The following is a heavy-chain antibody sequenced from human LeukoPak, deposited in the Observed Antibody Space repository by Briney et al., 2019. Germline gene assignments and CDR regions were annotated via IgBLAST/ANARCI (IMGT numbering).Heavy chain of an antibody. CDR2: ISGGGETT. J-gene: IGHJ4*02. D-gene: IGHD4-17*01. Sequence: GGSLRLSCAASGFTFNNYAMNWVRQAPGKGLEWVSSISGGGETTYYTDSAKGRFTISGDNSQNTLYLQMNSLRAEDTAVYYCARDYADYVGYFFFDYWGQGTLVTVSS. CDR3: ARDYADYVGYFFFDY. CDR1: GFTFNNYA. V-gene: IGHV3-23*01.